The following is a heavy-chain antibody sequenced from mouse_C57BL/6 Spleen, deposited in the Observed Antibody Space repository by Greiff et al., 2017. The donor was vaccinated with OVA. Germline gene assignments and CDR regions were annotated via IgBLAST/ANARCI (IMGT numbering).Heavy chain of an antibody. V-gene: IGHV5-9-1*02. D-gene: IGHD2-10*01. CDR2: ISSGGDYI. Sequence: EVHLVESGEGLVKPGGSLKLSCAASGFTFSSYAMSWVRQTPEKRLEWVAYISSGGDYIYYADTVKGRFTISRDNARNTLYLQMSSLKSEDTAMYYCTRASYRGYAMDYWGQGTSVTVSS. CDR1: GFTFSSYA. J-gene: IGHJ4*01. CDR3: TRASYRGYAMDY.